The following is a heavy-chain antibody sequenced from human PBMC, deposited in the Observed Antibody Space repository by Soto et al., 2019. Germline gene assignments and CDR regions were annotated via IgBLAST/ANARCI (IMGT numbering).Heavy chain of an antibody. CDR3: ARVVLGLRHYYYYMDV. CDR1: GYTFTSYD. J-gene: IGHJ6*03. D-gene: IGHD2-2*01. CDR2: MNPNSGNT. Sequence: ASVRGSCKASGYTFTSYDSNWVRQATGQGLEWMGWMNPNSGNTGYAQKFQGRVTMTRNTSISTAYMELSSLRSEDTAVYYCARVVLGLRHYYYYMDVPGKATTVTVSS. V-gene: IGHV1-8*01.